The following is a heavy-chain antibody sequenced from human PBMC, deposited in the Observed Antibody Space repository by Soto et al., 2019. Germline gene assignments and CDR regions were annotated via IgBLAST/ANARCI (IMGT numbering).Heavy chain of an antibody. V-gene: IGHV3-11*04. D-gene: IGHD6-19*01. CDR3: VSSISGWYSPSFDY. Sequence: QVQLVESGGGLVKPGGSLRLSCAASGFTFSDYYMSWIRQAPGKGLEWVSYISSSGSTIYYADSVKGRFTISRNNAKSSLYLQMNSLRAEDTAIYYCVSSISGWYSPSFDYLGQGTLVTVSS. CDR1: GFTFSDYY. CDR2: ISSSGSTI. J-gene: IGHJ4*02.